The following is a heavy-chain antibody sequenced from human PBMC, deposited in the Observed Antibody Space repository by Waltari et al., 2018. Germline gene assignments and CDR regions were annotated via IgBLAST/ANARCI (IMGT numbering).Heavy chain of an antibody. CDR1: GGSFSGYY. Sequence: QVQLQQWGAGLLKPSETLSLTCAVYGGSFSGYYWSWIRQPPGKGLEWIGEINHSGSTNYNPTRKSGVTISVDTSKNQFSLKLSSVTAADTAVYYCARGEPDYGDVYYYYYYMDVWGKGTTVTVSS. V-gene: IGHV4-34*01. CDR2: INHSGST. J-gene: IGHJ6*03. CDR3: ARGEPDYGDVYYYYYYMDV. D-gene: IGHD4-17*01.